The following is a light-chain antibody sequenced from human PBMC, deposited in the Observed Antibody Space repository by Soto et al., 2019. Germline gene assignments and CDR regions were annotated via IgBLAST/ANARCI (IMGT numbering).Light chain of an antibody. V-gene: IGLV1-40*01. CDR2: GNS. CDR1: SSNIGAGYD. Sequence: QSVLTQPPSVSGAPGQRVTISCTGSSSNIGAGYDVHWYQQLPGTAPKLLIYGNSNRPSGVPDRFSGSKSGTSASLAITGLRAEDEADYYCQSYDSSLRGWVFGGGTKVTVL. CDR3: QSYDSSLRGWV. J-gene: IGLJ3*02.